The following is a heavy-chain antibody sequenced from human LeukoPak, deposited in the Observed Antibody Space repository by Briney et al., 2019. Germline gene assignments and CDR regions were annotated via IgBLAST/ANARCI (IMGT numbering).Heavy chain of an antibody. J-gene: IGHJ6*02. Sequence: QSGGSLRLSCAASGFTFSSYAMHWVRQAPGKGLEWVAVISYVGSNKYYADSVKGRFTISRDNSKNTLYLQMNSLRAEDTAVYYCASPYYYYYGMDVWGQGTTVTVSS. CDR2: ISYVGSNK. CDR1: GFTFSSYA. V-gene: IGHV3-30-3*01. CDR3: ASPYYYYYGMDV.